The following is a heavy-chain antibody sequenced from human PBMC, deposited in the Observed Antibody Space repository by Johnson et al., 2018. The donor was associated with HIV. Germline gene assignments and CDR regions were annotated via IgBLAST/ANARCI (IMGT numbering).Heavy chain of an antibody. CDR2: ISWNSGSI. CDR1: GFTFDDYA. D-gene: IGHD6-13*01. Sequence: VQLVEFGGGLVQPGRSLRLSCAASGFTFDDYAMHWVRQAPGKGLEWVSGISWNSGSIGYEDSVKGRFTISRDNAKNSLYLQMNSLRAEDTALYYCAKDRLRIAPHAFDIWGQGTIVTVSS. CDR3: AKDRLRIAPHAFDI. J-gene: IGHJ3*02. V-gene: IGHV3-9*01.